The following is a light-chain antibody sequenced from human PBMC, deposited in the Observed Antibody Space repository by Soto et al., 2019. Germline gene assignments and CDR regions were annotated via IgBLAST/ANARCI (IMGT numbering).Light chain of an antibody. V-gene: IGKV3-20*01. CDR1: QSVSSSY. J-gene: IGKJ1*01. CDR2: GAS. CDR3: QKYGSSRT. Sequence: EIVLTQSPGTLSLSPGERATLSCRASQSVSSSYLAWYQQKPGRAPRLLIYGASSRATGIPDRFSGSGYGTDFTLTISRLEPEDSAVYYCQKYGSSRTLPQGTKVDIK.